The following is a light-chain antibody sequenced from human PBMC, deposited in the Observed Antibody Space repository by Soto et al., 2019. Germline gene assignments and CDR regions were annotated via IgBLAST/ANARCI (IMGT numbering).Light chain of an antibody. V-gene: IGKV1-5*03. CDR1: QDISNY. Sequence: DIRLNQSPSALSASLGDRVTITCQASQDISNYLNWYHQKPGKAPKLLIYEASSLEKGVPARFGGSGSGTEFTLTISSLQPDDFATYYCQQYNGYSWTFGQGTKVDIK. CDR3: QQYNGYSWT. J-gene: IGKJ1*01. CDR2: EAS.